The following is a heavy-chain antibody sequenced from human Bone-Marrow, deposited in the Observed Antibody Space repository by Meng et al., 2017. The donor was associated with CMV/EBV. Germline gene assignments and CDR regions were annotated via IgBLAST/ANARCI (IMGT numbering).Heavy chain of an antibody. CDR2: ITGTRSYI. CDR3: ARDLAGYSSPTCFDY. D-gene: IGHD6-13*01. Sequence: GGSLRLSCVGSEFAFSSYSMNWVRQAPGKGLEWVSSITGTRSYIYYADSVRGRFTISRDNARNSLYLQMNSLTAEDTAVYYCARDLAGYSSPTCFDYWGQGTLVTVSS. CDR1: EFAFSSYS. V-gene: IGHV3-21*06. J-gene: IGHJ4*02.